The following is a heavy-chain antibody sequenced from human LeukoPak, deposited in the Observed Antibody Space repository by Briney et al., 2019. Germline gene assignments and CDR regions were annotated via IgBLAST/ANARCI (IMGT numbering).Heavy chain of an antibody. CDR3: AKEAASSSSTGIY. CDR1: GFNFNYFA. V-gene: IGHV3-23*01. Sequence: GGSLRLSCSASGFNFNYFAMSWIRQAPGKRLEWVSTIGDSGSGGSYADSVKGRFTISRDNSKNTLYLQMNSLRAEDTAVYYCAKEAASSSSTGIYWGQGTLVTVSS. J-gene: IGHJ4*02. CDR2: IGDSGSGG. D-gene: IGHD6-13*01.